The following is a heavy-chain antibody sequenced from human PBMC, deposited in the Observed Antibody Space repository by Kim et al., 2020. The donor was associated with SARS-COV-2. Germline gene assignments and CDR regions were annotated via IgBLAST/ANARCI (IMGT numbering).Heavy chain of an antibody. Sequence: THYNPAHKGRVTITVDTSKNQFSLKLSSGTGADPAVYYCARQAESDWFDPWGQGTLVTVSS. J-gene: IGHJ5*02. V-gene: IGHV4-39*01. CDR3: ARQAESDWFDP. CDR2: T.